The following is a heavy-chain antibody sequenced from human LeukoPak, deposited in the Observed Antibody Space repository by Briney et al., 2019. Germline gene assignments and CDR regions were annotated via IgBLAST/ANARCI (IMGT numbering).Heavy chain of an antibody. CDR2: VYYSETT. V-gene: IGHV4-59*01. Sequence: PSETLSLTCTVSCGSISRYSWSWIRQPPVKGLEWIGYVYYSETTHYNPSLKSRVSISVDSSKNQFSLKLNSVTAADTAVYYCAIGDFYYYGMDVWGQGTTVTASS. D-gene: IGHD4-17*01. CDR1: CGSISRYS. J-gene: IGHJ6*02. CDR3: AIGDFYYYGMDV.